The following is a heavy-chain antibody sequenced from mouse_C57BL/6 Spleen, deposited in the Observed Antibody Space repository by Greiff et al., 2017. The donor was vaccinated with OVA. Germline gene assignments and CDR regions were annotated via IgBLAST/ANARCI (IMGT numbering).Heavy chain of an antibody. CDR3: TSKALFDC. V-gene: IGHV1-82*01. Sequence: QVQLQQSGPELVKPGASVKISCKASGYVFSSSWMNWVKQRPGKGLEWIGRIYPGDGDTNYNGKFKGKATLTADKSSSTAYMQLSSLTSEDSAVYFCTSKALFDCWGQGTTLTVSS. D-gene: IGHD1-3*01. CDR1: GYVFSSSW. J-gene: IGHJ2*01. CDR2: IYPGDGDT.